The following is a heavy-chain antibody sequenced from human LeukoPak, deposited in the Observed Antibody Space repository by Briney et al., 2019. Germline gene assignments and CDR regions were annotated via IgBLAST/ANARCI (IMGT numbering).Heavy chain of an antibody. Sequence: SQTLSLTCAISGDSVSSNNGAWNWIRQSPSRGLEGLGRTYYRSKWYNDYAESMKGRITISPDTSKNQFSLQLSSVTPEDTAVYYCARDVGTSGWYPFDYWGQGTLVTVSS. CDR1: GDSVSSNNGA. D-gene: IGHD6-19*01. CDR2: TYYRSKWYN. CDR3: ARDVGTSGWYPFDY. V-gene: IGHV6-1*01. J-gene: IGHJ4*02.